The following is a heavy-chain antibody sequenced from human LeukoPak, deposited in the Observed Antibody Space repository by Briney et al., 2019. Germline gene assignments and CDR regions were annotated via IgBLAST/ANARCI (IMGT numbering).Heavy chain of an antibody. CDR1: GFTFDDYG. D-gene: IGHD6-13*01. V-gene: IGHV3-20*04. J-gene: IGHJ4*02. CDR3: ARDFDVAAAGNFDY. Sequence: GGSLRLSCAASGFTFDDYGMSWVCQAPGKGLEWVSGINWNGGSTGYADSVKGRFTISRDNAKNSLYLQMNSLRAEDTALYYCARDFDVAAAGNFDYWGQGTLVTVSS. CDR2: INWNGGST.